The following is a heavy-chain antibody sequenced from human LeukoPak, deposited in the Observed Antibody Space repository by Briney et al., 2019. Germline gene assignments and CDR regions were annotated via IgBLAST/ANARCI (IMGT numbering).Heavy chain of an antibody. CDR3: ARQDISSFTSGPLAFDI. CDR1: GGSISSSSYY. J-gene: IGHJ3*02. Sequence: SETLSLTCSVSGGSISSSSYYWGWIRQPPGKGLEWIGSIYYGGSTYYNPSLKIRVTISVDTSKNQFSLKLSSVTAADTAVYYCARQDISSFTSGPLAFDIWGQGTMVTVSS. D-gene: IGHD2-8*01. CDR2: IYYGGST. V-gene: IGHV4-39*01.